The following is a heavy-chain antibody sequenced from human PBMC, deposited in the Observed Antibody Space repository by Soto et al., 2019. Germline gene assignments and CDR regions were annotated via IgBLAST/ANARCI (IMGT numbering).Heavy chain of an antibody. D-gene: IGHD3-10*01. Sequence: GGSLRLSCAASGFTFSDYYMSWIRQAPGKGLEWVSYISSSGSTIYDADSVKGRFTISRDNTKNSLYLQMNSLRAEDTAVYYCARGKDYYGSGSPIDYWGQGTLVTVSS. V-gene: IGHV3-11*01. CDR2: ISSSGSTI. CDR1: GFTFSDYY. J-gene: IGHJ4*02. CDR3: ARGKDYYGSGSPIDY.